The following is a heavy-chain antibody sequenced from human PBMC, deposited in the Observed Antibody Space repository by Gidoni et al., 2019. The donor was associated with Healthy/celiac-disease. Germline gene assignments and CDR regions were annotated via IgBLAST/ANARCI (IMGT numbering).Heavy chain of an antibody. Sequence: QVQLVQSGAEVKKPGASVTVSCKASGYTFTSYDINWVRQATGQGLEWMGWMNPNSGNTGYAQKFQGRVTMTRNTSISTAYMELSSLRSEDTAVYYCARGITIFGVVTPNWFDPWGQGTLVTVSS. D-gene: IGHD3-3*01. V-gene: IGHV1-8*01. CDR1: GYTFTSYD. CDR2: MNPNSGNT. CDR3: ARGITIFGVVTPNWFDP. J-gene: IGHJ5*02.